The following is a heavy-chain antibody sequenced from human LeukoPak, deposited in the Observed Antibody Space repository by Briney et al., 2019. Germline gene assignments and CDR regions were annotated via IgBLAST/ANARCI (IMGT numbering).Heavy chain of an antibody. CDR3: ASAREPCIGSNCYEYFHH. CDR2: FYSPGST. Sequence: PGGSLRLSCAASGFTVTTKSMAWVRQAPGRGLEWVSVFYSPGSTYYADSVHGRFTISRDPSLNTLFLQMNSLRVEDTAVYYCASAREPCIGSNCYEYFHHWGQGTPLTVSS. D-gene: IGHD2-15*01. CDR1: GFTVTTKS. V-gene: IGHV3-53*01. J-gene: IGHJ1*01.